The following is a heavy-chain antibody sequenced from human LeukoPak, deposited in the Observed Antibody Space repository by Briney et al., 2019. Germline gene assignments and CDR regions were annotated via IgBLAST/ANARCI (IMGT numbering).Heavy chain of an antibody. CDR2: IIPIFGTA. CDR1: GGTFSNYA. D-gene: IGHD2-15*01. J-gene: IGHJ6*04. V-gene: IGHV1-69*06. Sequence: ASVKVSCKASGGTFSNYAISWVRQAPGQGLEWMGGIIPIFGTANYAQKFRGRVTITADKSTRTAYMELSSLRSDDTAVYYCARDSAKYCSGGSCFPDVWGKGTTVTVSS. CDR3: ARDSAKYCSGGSCFPDV.